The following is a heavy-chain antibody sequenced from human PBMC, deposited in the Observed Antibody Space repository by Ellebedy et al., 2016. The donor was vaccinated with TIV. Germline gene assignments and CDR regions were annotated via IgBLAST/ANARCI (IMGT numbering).Heavy chain of an antibody. J-gene: IGHJ4*02. CDR2: IIAVFGTA. CDR1: GVTFSSYG. Sequence: ASVKVSCKVSGVTFSSYGITWVRQAPGQGLEWMGGIIAVFGTANYAQKFQDRVTITADESKTTVYVELSGLRSDDTAVYYCAKAAGYNGPYYFDSWGQGTLVTVSS. CDR3: AKAAGYNGPYYFDS. V-gene: IGHV1-69*13. D-gene: IGHD5-24*01.